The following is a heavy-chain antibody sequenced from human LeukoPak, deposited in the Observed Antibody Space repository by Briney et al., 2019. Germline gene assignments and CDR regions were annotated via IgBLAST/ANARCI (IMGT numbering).Heavy chain of an antibody. CDR3: ARGTLSPGYFDL. Sequence: SETLSLTCTVSGGSISSGDYYWSWIRQPPGKGLEWIGYIYYSGSTYYTPSLKSRVTISVDTSKNQFSLKLSSVTAADTAVYYCARGTLSPGYFDLWGRGTLVSVSS. CDR1: GGSISSGDYY. V-gene: IGHV4-30-4*08. J-gene: IGHJ2*01. CDR2: IYYSGST.